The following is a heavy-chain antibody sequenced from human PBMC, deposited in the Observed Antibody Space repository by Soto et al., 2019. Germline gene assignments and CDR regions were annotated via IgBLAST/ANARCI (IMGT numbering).Heavy chain of an antibody. J-gene: IGHJ3*02. V-gene: IGHV3-21*04. CDR2: ISSSGSYI. CDR3: PRDCSSSSCFRAGAFHI. D-gene: IGHD2-2*01. Sequence: EVQLVESGGGLVKPGGSLRLSCAASGFTFSSYSMNWVRQARGKGLERVSSISSSGSYIYYADSVKGRFTISRDNARNPLYLQMNGLRAEDTAVYYCPRDCSSSSCFRAGAFHIWGQGTLVTVSS. CDR1: GFTFSSYS.